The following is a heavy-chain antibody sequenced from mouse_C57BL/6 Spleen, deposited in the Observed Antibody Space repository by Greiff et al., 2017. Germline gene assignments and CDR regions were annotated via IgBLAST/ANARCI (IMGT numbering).Heavy chain of an antibody. CDR2: IYPADSET. CDR3: ARSLTTVVVKGDY. V-gene: IGHV1-61*01. Sequence: VQLQQPGAELVRPGSSVKLSCKASGYTFTSYWMDWVKPRPGQGLEWIGNIYPADSETHYNHKFKDKATLTVDKSSSTAYMQLSSLTSEDSAVYYCARSLTTVVVKGDYWGQGTTLTVSS. D-gene: IGHD1-1*01. J-gene: IGHJ2*01. CDR1: GYTFTSYW.